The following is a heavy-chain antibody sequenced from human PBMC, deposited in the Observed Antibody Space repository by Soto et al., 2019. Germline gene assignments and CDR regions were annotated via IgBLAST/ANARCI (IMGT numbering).Heavy chain of an antibody. V-gene: IGHV3-9*01. D-gene: IGHD4-17*01. CDR1: GSTLADRV. CDR3: AKDTRLTTGLYFYYGIDV. CDR2: ISWDGVQM. J-gene: IGHJ6*02. Sequence: GGSLRLSCVGSGSTLADRVMRWVRQGPGKGLEWVSSISWDGVQMQYADAVRGRFTISRDNAKNALYLEMNNVEAEDTALYYCAKDTRLTTGLYFYYGIDVWGQGTTVTVSS.